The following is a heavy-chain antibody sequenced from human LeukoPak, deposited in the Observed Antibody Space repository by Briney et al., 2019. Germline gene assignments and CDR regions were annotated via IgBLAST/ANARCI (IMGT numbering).Heavy chain of an antibody. J-gene: IGHJ4*02. CDR2: ISSSSSYT. CDR3: ARFQRQLAYYFDY. D-gene: IGHD6-13*01. V-gene: IGHV3-11*03. CDR1: GFTFSDYY. Sequence: PGGSLRLSCAASGFTFSDYYMSWIRQAPGKGLEWVSYISSSSSYTNYADSVKGRFTISRDNAKNSLYLQMNSLRAEDTAVYYYARFQRQLAYYFDYWGQGTLVTVSS.